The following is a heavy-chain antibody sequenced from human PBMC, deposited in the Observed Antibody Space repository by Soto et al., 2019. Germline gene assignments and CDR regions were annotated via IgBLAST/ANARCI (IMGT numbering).Heavy chain of an antibody. CDR2: INVYNGNT. Sequence: QVQLVQSGGEVKKPGASVKVSCKASGYTFTNYGISWVRQAPGQGLGWMGWINVYNGNTKYAQKVQGRVTMTTDTSTSTAYMELRSLRSDDTAVYYCARGVGSGSNYNQYNWFDPWGQGTLVTVSS. J-gene: IGHJ5*02. CDR3: ARGVGSGSNYNQYNWFDP. V-gene: IGHV1-18*01. CDR1: GYTFTNYG. D-gene: IGHD3-10*01.